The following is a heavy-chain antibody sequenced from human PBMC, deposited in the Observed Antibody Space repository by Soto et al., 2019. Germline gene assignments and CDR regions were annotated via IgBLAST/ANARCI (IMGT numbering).Heavy chain of an antibody. D-gene: IGHD6-19*01. Sequence: QVQLVESGGGVVQPGRSLRLSCAASGFTFSSYGMHWVRQAPGKGLEWVAVISYDGSNKYYADSVKGRFTISRDNSKNTLYLQMNSLRAEDTAVYYCAKDVGQWLVRGYFDYWGQGTLVTVSS. J-gene: IGHJ4*02. CDR3: AKDVGQWLVRGYFDY. CDR2: ISYDGSNK. CDR1: GFTFSSYG. V-gene: IGHV3-30*18.